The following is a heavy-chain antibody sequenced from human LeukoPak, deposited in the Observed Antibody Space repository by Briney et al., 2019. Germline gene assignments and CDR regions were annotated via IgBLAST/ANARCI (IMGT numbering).Heavy chain of an antibody. CDR2: ITSGGCTV. Sequence: GGSLRLSCAASGFTFSSYTRNWVRQAPGKGLERVSYITSGGCTVYYADSVKGRFTISRDNAKNSLYLQMQSPTAEDTAVYFCARVGSSSKYYYYMDVWGKGTTVTVSS. CDR3: ARVGSSSKYYYYMDV. CDR1: GFTFSSYT. V-gene: IGHV3-48*04. D-gene: IGHD2-2*01. J-gene: IGHJ6*03.